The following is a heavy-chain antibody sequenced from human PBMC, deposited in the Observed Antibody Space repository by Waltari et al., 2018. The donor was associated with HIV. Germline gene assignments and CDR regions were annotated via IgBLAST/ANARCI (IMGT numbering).Heavy chain of an antibody. D-gene: IGHD3-22*01. J-gene: IGHJ6*02. CDR1: GYTFTGYY. V-gene: IGHV1-2*02. CDR2: INPDRGGT. CDR3: ARAQYYYDSSGYYYGDYGMDV. Sequence: QVQLVQSGAEVKKPGASVKVSCKASGYTFTGYYMHWVRQAPGQGLEWMGWINPDRGGTNDAQKFQGRVTMTRDTSISTAYMELSRLRSDDTAVYYCARAQYYYDSSGYYYGDYGMDVWGQGTTVTVSS.